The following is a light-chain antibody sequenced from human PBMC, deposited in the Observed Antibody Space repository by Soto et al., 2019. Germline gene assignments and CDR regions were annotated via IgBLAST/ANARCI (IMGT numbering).Light chain of an antibody. CDR1: SSDVGGYNY. Sequence: QSALTQPASVSGSPGQSITISCTGTSSDVGGYNYVSWYQHHPGKAPQLMIYEVNNRPSGVSNRFSGSKSGNTASLTISGIQAEDEADYYCSSYTSVSTYVFGSGTKLTVL. CDR2: EVN. V-gene: IGLV2-14*01. CDR3: SSYTSVSTYV. J-gene: IGLJ1*01.